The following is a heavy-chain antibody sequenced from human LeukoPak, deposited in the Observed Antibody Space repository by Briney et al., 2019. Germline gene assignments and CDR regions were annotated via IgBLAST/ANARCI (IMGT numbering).Heavy chain of an antibody. CDR1: GYTFTSYA. CDR2: INAGNGNT. Sequence: ASVKVSCKASGYTFTSYAMHWVRQAPGQRLEWMGWINAGNGNTEYSQKFQGRVTITRDTSASTAYMELSSLRSEDTAVYYCARDSLSRTGTDLFDYWGQGTLVTVSS. D-gene: IGHD1-1*01. J-gene: IGHJ4*02. V-gene: IGHV1-3*01. CDR3: ARDSLSRTGTDLFDY.